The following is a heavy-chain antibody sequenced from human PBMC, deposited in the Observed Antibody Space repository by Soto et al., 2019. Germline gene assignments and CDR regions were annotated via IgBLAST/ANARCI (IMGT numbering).Heavy chain of an antibody. CDR2: ISSSSSYI. D-gene: IGHD5-12*01. CDR1: GFTFSSYS. CDR3: AFIGEMATLAPFDY. Sequence: GGSLRLSCAASGFTFSSYSMNWVRQAPGKGLEWVSSISSSSSYIYYADSVKGRFTISRDNAKNSLYLQMNSLRAEDTAVYYCAFIGEMATLAPFDYWGEGTLVTVSS. J-gene: IGHJ4*02. V-gene: IGHV3-21*01.